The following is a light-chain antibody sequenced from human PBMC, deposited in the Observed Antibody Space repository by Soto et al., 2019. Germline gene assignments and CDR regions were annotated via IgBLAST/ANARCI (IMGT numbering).Light chain of an antibody. V-gene: IGLV1-44*01. J-gene: IGLJ2*01. Sequence: QSVLTQPPSASGTPGQRVTISCSGSGSSIGTNTVNWYRQLPGTAPKLLIYGDNQRPSGVPDRFSGSKSGTSAPLAISGPKFEDGGDYNCAAWEGRLNNVLFGGGPNLTAL. CDR1: GSSIGTNT. CDR2: GDN. CDR3: AAWEGRLNNVL.